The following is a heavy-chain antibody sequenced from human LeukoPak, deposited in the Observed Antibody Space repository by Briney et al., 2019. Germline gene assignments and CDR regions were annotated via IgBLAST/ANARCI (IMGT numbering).Heavy chain of an antibody. CDR2: IISSSSYI. Sequence: GESLRLSCAASGFTFSSYSMNWVRQAPGKGLEWVSSIISSSSYIYYADSVKGRFTISRDNAKNSLYLQMNSLRAEDTAVYYCARDPYCGGDCYPDAFDTWGQGTMVTASA. D-gene: IGHD2-21*02. V-gene: IGHV3-21*01. CDR3: ARDPYCGGDCYPDAFDT. J-gene: IGHJ3*02. CDR1: GFTFSSYS.